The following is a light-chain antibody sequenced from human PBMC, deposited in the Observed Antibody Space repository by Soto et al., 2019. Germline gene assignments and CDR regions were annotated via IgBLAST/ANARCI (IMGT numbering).Light chain of an antibody. CDR1: SSDVGTYNL. V-gene: IGLV2-23*02. J-gene: IGLJ3*02. CDR2: EVN. Sequence: QAVVTQPASVSESPGQSITISCTGTSSDVGTYNLVSWYQHHPGKAPKLMIYEVNNRPSGVSNRFSGSKSGNTASLTISGLQAEDEADYYCCSYAGSSTLVFGGGTKLTVL. CDR3: CSYAGSSTLV.